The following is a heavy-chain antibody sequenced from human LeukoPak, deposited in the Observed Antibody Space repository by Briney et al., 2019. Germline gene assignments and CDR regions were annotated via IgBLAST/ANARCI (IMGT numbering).Heavy chain of an antibody. V-gene: IGHV3-30*02. CDR3: AKDLLRDRWFGES. Sequence: PGGSLRLSCAASGFRFSSYGMHWVRQAPDKGLEWVAFIRYEGSSKYYADSVKGRFTISRDNSKNTLYLQMDSLRPEDTAVYYCAKDLLRDRWFGESWGQGTLVTVSS. J-gene: IGHJ5*02. D-gene: IGHD3-10*01. CDR2: IRYEGSSK. CDR1: GFRFSSYG.